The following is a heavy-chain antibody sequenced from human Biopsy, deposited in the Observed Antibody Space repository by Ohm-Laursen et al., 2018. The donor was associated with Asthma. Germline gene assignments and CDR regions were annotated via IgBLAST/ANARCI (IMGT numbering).Heavy chain of an antibody. D-gene: IGHD5-24*01. V-gene: IGHV3-30-3*01. Sequence: SLRLSCAASGFTFSTYAMHWVRQAPGKGLEWVAVISYDGSNKYYADSVKGRFTISRDNSKNTLYLQMNSLRGDDTAVYYCARNMNRDGWYFDYWGQGTLVTVSS. CDR2: ISYDGSNK. CDR1: GFTFSTYA. CDR3: ARNMNRDGWYFDY. J-gene: IGHJ4*02.